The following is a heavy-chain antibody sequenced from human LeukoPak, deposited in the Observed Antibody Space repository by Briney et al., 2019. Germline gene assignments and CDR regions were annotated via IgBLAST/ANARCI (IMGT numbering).Heavy chain of an antibody. Sequence: SETLSLTCTVSGGSISSGGYYWSWIRQHPGKGLEWIGYIYYSGGTYYNPSLKSRVTISVDTSKNQFSLKLSSVTAADTAVYYCARYCSGGTYYFDYWGQGTLVTVSS. V-gene: IGHV4-31*03. CDR3: ARYCSGGTYYFDY. D-gene: IGHD2-15*01. J-gene: IGHJ4*02. CDR1: GGSISSGGYY. CDR2: IYYSGGT.